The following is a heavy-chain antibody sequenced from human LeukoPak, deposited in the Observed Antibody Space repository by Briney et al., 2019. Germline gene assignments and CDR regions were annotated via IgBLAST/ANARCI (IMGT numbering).Heavy chain of an antibody. D-gene: IGHD2-21*01. CDR3: AKEDSRGLYDYDY. V-gene: IGHV3-30*18. CDR2: ISYDGSNK. CDR1: GFTFSSYG. Sequence: QPGGSLRLSCAASGFTFSSYGMHWVRQAPGKGLEWVAVISYDGSNKYYADSVKGRFTISRDNSKNTLYLQMNSLRAEDTAVYYCAKEDSRGLYDYDYWGQGTLVTVSS. J-gene: IGHJ4*02.